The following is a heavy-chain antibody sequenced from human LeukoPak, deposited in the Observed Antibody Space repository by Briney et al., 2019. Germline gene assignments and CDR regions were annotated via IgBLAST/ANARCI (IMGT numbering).Heavy chain of an antibody. D-gene: IGHD3-10*01. V-gene: IGHV3-48*03. CDR3: ARDYLSGGGFDY. CDR2: ISSGSTI. CDR1: GFTFSSYE. Sequence: GGSLRLSCAASGFTFSSYEMNWVRQAPGKGLEWVSYISSGSTIYYADSVKGRFTISRDNAKNSLYLQMNSLRAEDTAVYYCARDYLSGGGFDYWGQGTLVTVSS. J-gene: IGHJ4*02.